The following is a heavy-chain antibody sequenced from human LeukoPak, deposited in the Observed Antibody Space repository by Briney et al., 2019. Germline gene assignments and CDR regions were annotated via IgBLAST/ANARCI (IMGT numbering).Heavy chain of an antibody. J-gene: IGHJ4*02. D-gene: IGHD1-1*01. CDR2: IKQDGSEK. Sequence: GGSLRLSCAASGFTFSSYWMSWVRQAPGKGLEWVANIKQDGSEKHYVDSVKGRFTISRDNAKNSLYLQMNSLRAEDTAVYYCAREPEGGNVDYWGQGTLVTISS. CDR1: GFTFSSYW. V-gene: IGHV3-7*03. CDR3: AREPEGGNVDY.